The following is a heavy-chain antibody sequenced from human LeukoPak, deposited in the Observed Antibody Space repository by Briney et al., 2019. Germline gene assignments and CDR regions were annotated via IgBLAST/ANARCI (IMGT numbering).Heavy chain of an antibody. CDR1: GGTFSSYA. CDR3: ATGPADIFGAYYYMDV. CDR2: IIPIFGTA. V-gene: IGHV1-69*13. J-gene: IGHJ6*03. D-gene: IGHD3-10*02. Sequence: SVKVSCKASGGTFSSYAISWVRQAPGQGLEWMGGIIPIFGTANYAQKFQGRVTITADESTSTAYMELSSLRSEDTAVYYCATGPADIFGAYYYMDVWGKGTTVTISS.